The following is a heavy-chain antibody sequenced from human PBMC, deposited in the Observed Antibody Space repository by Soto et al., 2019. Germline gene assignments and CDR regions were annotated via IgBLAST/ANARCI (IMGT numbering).Heavy chain of an antibody. V-gene: IGHV4-31*03. CDR3: ARDRRYYDSSGYYSFDY. D-gene: IGHD3-22*01. CDR1: GGSISSGGYY. Sequence: PSETLSLTCTVSGGSISSGGYYWSWIRQHPGKGLEWIGYIYYSGSTYYNPSLKSRVTISVDTSKNQFSLKLSSVTAADTAVYYCARDRRYYDSSGYYSFDYWGQGTLVTVYS. J-gene: IGHJ4*02. CDR2: IYYSGST.